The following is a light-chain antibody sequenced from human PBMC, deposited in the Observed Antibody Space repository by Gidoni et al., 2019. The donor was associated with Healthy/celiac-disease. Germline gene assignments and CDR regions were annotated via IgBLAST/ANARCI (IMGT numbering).Light chain of an antibody. CDR1: QSVSSSY. CDR3: HQYGSSPPVT. Sequence: EIVLTRSPGPPPLSPGERATLSCRASQSVSSSYLAWYQQKPDQAPRRLIYGASSRATGIPDRCSGSGSGTHFTLTTSRLEPQDFAVYYCHQYGSSPPVTFGGGTKVEIK. J-gene: IGKJ4*01. CDR2: GAS. V-gene: IGKV3-20*01.